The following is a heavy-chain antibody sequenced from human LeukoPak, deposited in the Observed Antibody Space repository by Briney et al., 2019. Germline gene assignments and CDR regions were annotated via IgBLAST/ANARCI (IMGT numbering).Heavy chain of an antibody. D-gene: IGHD3-10*01. CDR1: GFTFSDYY. V-gene: IGHV3-11*01. CDR3: ARGPGAPGSYYYYYGMDV. J-gene: IGHJ6*02. Sequence: PGGSLRLSCAASGFTFSDYYMSWIRQAPGKGLEWVSYISSSGSTMYYADSVKGRFTISRDNAKNSLYLQMNSLRAEDTAVYYYARGPGAPGSYYYYYGMDVWGQGTTVTVSS. CDR2: ISSSGSTM.